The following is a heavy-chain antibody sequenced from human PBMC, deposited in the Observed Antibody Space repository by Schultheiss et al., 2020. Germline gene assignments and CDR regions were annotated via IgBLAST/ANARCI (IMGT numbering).Heavy chain of an antibody. J-gene: IGHJ6*02. Sequence: ASVKVSCKASGYSFTTYGMNWVPQAPGQGLEWMGWISAYNGNTNYAQKLQGRVTMTTDTSTSTAYMELRSLRSDDTAVYYCARDGDSGSYYYYYGMDVWGQGTTVNVYS. CDR2: ISAYNGNT. CDR1: GYSFTTYG. V-gene: IGHV1-18*01. CDR3: ARDGDSGSYYYYYGMDV. D-gene: IGHD1-26*01.